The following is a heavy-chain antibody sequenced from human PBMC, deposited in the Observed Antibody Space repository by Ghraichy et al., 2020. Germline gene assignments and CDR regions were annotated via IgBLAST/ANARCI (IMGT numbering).Heavy chain of an antibody. V-gene: IGHV3-74*01. CDR3: VRQSGTY. D-gene: IGHD6-25*01. CDR2: IYGDGGST. Sequence: GGSLRLSCAASGFTFSSDRVYWVRQAPGKGLEWVSRIYGDGGSTNYADSVRGRFTISRDYAKNTVYLQMESLRTEDTAVYYCVRQSGTYWGQGTLVTVSS. CDR1: GFTFSSDR. J-gene: IGHJ4*02.